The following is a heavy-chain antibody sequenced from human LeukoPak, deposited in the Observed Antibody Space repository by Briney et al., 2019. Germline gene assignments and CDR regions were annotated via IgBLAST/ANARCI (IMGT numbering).Heavy chain of an antibody. Sequence: GGSLRLSCAASGFTFSSYRMNWVRQAPGKGLEWVSSISSSSSYIYYADSVKGRFTISRDNAKNSLYLQMNSLRAEDTAVYYCARDLGPNPSNFDYWGQGTLVTVSS. J-gene: IGHJ4*02. V-gene: IGHV3-21*01. CDR2: ISSSSSYI. CDR3: ARDLGPNPSNFDY. CDR1: GFTFSSYR.